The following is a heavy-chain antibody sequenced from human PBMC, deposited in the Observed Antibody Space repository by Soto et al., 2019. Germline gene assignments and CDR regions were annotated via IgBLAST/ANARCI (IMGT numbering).Heavy chain of an antibody. CDR3: ARVIGGSKVATQRQEMATIAGTHFDY. D-gene: IGHD5-12*01. Sequence: PSETLSLTCAVYGGSFSGYYWSWIRQPQGPGQERIGEINHSGSTNYNPSLRSRGTISVDTSKNKFSLKLSSVTAADTAVYYCARVIGGSKVATQRQEMATIAGTHFDYWGQGTLVTVSS. CDR2: INHSGST. V-gene: IGHV4-34*01. CDR1: GGSFSGYY. J-gene: IGHJ4*02.